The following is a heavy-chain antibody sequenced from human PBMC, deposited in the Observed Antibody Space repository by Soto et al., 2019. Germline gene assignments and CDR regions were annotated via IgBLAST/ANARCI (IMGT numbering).Heavy chain of an antibody. CDR1: GFTFSSYA. CDR3: ARDKVGTTVTPFFDY. Sequence: QVQLVESGGGVVQPGRSLRLSCAASGFTFSSYAMHWVRQAPGKGLEWVAVISYDGSNKYYADSVKGRFTISRDKSKNTLYLQMNSLRAEDTAVYYCARDKVGTTVTPFFDYWGQGTLVTVSS. J-gene: IGHJ4*02. D-gene: IGHD4-17*01. V-gene: IGHV3-30-3*01. CDR2: ISYDGSNK.